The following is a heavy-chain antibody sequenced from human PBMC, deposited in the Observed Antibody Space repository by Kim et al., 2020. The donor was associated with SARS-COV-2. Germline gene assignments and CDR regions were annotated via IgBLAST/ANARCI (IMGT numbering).Heavy chain of an antibody. CDR2: VKGRGDVT. J-gene: IGHJ4*01. D-gene: IGHD1-1*01. CDR3: ARWTTTVTHLDY. Sequence: GGSLRLSCAASGFTFRSCAMSWVRQAPGKGLEWVSTVKGRGDVTDYADFVKGRFTISRDTSKNTLYVYLEMHNLRAEDMAVYYCARWTTTVTHLDYWG. V-gene: IGHV3-23*01. CDR1: GFTFRSCA.